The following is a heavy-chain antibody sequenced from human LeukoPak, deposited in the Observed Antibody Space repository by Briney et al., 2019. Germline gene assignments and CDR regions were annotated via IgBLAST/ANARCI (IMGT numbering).Heavy chain of an antibody. CDR1: GGSISSHY. J-gene: IGHJ4*02. D-gene: IGHD4-23*01. CDR2: IYYSGST. CDR3: ARASYGGNSLVFVHFDY. Sequence: SETLSLTCTVSGGSISSHYRSWIRQPPGKGLEWIGYIYYSGSTNYNPSLKSRVTISVDTSKNQFSLKLSSVTAADTVVYYCARASYGGNSLVFVHFDYWGQGTLVTVSS. V-gene: IGHV4-59*11.